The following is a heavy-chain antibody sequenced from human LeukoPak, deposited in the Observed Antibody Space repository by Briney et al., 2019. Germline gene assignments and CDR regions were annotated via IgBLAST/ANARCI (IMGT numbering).Heavy chain of an antibody. CDR2: INPNSGGT. Sequence: GASVKVSCKASGYTFTGYYMHWVRQAPGQGLERMGWINPNSGGTNYAQKFQGRVTMTRDTSISTAYMELSRLRSDDTAIYYCATNPYDTFYGMDVWGQGTTVTVSS. CDR3: ATNPYDTFYGMDV. V-gene: IGHV1-2*02. D-gene: IGHD3-22*01. J-gene: IGHJ6*02. CDR1: GYTFTGYY.